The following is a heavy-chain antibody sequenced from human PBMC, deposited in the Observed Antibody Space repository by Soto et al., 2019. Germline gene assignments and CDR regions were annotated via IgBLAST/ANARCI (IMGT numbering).Heavy chain of an antibody. CDR3: ARGDWSPSKAFDI. D-gene: IGHD1-1*01. CDR2: MNPNSGNT. Sequence: GASVKVSCKASGYTFTSYYMHWVRQATGQGLEWMGWMNPNSGNTGYAQKFQGRVTMTRNTSISTAYMELSSLRSEDTAVYYCARGDWSPSKAFDIWGQGTMVTVSS. J-gene: IGHJ3*02. CDR1: GYTFTSYY. V-gene: IGHV1-8*02.